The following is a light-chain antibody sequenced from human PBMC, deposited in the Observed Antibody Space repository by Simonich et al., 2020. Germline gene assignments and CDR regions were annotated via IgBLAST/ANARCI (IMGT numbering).Light chain of an antibody. V-gene: IGLV1-40*01. CDR3: QSYDSSLSGSV. Sequence: QSVLTQPPSVSGAPGQRGTISCTGSSSNIGAGYDVHWYQQLPGTAPKLLIYGTTKRPSRVPERFSGSKSGTSASLAITGLQAEDEADYYCQSYDSSLSGSVFGGGTKLTVL. CDR2: GTT. CDR1: SSNIGAGYD. J-gene: IGLJ2*01.